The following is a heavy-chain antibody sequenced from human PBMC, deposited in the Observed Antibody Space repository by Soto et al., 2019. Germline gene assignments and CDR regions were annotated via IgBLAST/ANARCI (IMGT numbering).Heavy chain of an antibody. CDR1: GFTFSSYS. Sequence: GGSLRLSCAASGFTFSSYSMNWVRQAPGKGLEWVSSISSSSSYIYYADSVKGRFTISRDNAKNSLYLQMNSLRAEDTAVYYCARKLGMRVNDDAFDIWGQGTMVTVSS. CDR2: ISSSSSYI. CDR3: ARKLGMRVNDDAFDI. D-gene: IGHD1-1*01. V-gene: IGHV3-21*01. J-gene: IGHJ3*02.